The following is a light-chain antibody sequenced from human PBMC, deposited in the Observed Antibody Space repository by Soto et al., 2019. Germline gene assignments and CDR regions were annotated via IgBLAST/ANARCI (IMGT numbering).Light chain of an antibody. CDR3: SSYAGSNSWV. CDR1: SSDVGGYNY. J-gene: IGLJ3*02. Sequence: QLVLTQPPSASGSPGQSVTISCTGTSSDVGGYNYVSWYQQHPGKAPKVMIYEVTKRPSGVPDRFSGSKSDNTASLTVSGLQADDEADYYCSSYAGSNSWVFGGGTKLTVL. V-gene: IGLV2-8*01. CDR2: EVT.